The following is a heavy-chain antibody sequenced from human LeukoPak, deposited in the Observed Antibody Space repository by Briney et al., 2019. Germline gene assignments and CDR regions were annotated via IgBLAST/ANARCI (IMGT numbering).Heavy chain of an antibody. Sequence: ASVKVSCKASGYTFTSYYMHWVRQAPGQGLEWMGIINPSGGSTSYAQKFQGRVTMTRDTSTSTVYMELSSLRSEDTAVYCCASLAGNYYDSSGSPDAFDIWGQGTMVTVSS. J-gene: IGHJ3*02. D-gene: IGHD3-22*01. CDR1: GYTFTSYY. CDR2: INPSGGST. CDR3: ASLAGNYYDSSGSPDAFDI. V-gene: IGHV1-46*01.